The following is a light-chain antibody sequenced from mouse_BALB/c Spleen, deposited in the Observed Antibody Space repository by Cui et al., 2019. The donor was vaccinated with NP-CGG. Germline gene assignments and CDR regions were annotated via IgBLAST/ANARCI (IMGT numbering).Light chain of an antibody. CDR3: ALWYSNHWV. CDR2: GTN. Sequence: QAVVPQESPSTTSPGETVTLTCRSSTGAVTTSNYANWVQEKPDHLFTGLIGGTNNRVPGVPARFSGSLIGDKAALTITGAQTEDEAIYFCALWYSNHWVFGGGTKLTVL. CDR1: TGAVTTSNY. V-gene: IGLV1*01. J-gene: IGLJ1*01.